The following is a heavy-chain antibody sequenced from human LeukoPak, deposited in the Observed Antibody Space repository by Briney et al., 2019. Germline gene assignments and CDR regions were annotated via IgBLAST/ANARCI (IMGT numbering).Heavy chain of an antibody. CDR2: INHSGST. CDR3: ARGTITTVTDS. Sequence: SSETLSLTCAVYGGSFSGYYWSWIRQPPGKGLEWIGEINHSGSTNYDPSLKSRVTISVDTSKNQFSLKLSSVTAADTAVYYCARGTITTVTDSWGPGTLVTVSS. D-gene: IGHD4-17*01. V-gene: IGHV4-34*01. J-gene: IGHJ4*02. CDR1: GGSFSGYY.